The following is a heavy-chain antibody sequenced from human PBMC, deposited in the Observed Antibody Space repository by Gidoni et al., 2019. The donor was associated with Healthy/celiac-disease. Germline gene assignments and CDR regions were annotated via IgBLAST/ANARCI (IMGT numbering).Heavy chain of an antibody. V-gene: IGHV1-2*04. CDR3: ARDYDIWSGYPTRNGMDV. Sequence: QVQLVQSGAEVKKPGASVKVSCKASGYTFTGYYMHWVRQAPGQGLEWMGWINPNSGGTTYAQKFQGWVTMTRDTAISTAYRELSRLRSDDTAVYYCARDYDIWSGYPTRNGMDVWGQGTTVTVSS. CDR2: INPNSGGT. J-gene: IGHJ6*02. D-gene: IGHD3-3*01. CDR1: GYTFTGYY.